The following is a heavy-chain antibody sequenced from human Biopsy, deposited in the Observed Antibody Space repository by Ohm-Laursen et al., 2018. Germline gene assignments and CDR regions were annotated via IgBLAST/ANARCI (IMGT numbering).Heavy chain of an antibody. CDR3: ALQSVAQMKNFDY. CDR1: GFSFTGYY. CDR2: ISPKSGGT. V-gene: IGHV1-2*02. D-gene: IGHD6-19*01. J-gene: IGHJ4*02. Sequence: LVKVSCKASGFSFTGYYIHWVRQAPGQGLEWMGWISPKSGGTNYAQKSQGNITMTKNTSMSTAYMEMSGLRSDDTAVYYCALQSVAQMKNFDYWGQGTLVTASS.